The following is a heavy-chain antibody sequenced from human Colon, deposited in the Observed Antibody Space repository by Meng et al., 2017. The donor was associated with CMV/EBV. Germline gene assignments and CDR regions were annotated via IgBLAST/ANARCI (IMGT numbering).Heavy chain of an antibody. J-gene: IGHJ1*01. Sequence: SGAQVKRPGPSLMVSYKTLCHSFTVYYIHWVRQAPGQGLEWMGWMTPTTGRTDYAQKFQGTVPMTRDTSISTAYLELSRLTSDDTAVYYCASHSSYVWGSHHWGQGTLVTVSS. D-gene: IGHD3-16*01. CDR2: MTPTTGRT. CDR1: CHSFTVYY. V-gene: IGHV1-2*02. CDR3: ASHSSYVWGSHH.